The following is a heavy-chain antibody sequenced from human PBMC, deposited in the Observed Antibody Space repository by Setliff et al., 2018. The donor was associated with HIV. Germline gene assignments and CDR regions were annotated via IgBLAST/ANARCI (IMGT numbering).Heavy chain of an antibody. J-gene: IGHJ5*02. Sequence: PSETLSLTCSVSAYSIIINEWWGWIRQTPGKGLEWIGYIHYDGVTHYNSSLKSRVTISIDTSKNQFSLRLSSVTAVDTAVYYCVRVNYVRAYNNWFDPWCQGILVTVSS. CDR2: IHYDGVT. CDR1: AYSIIINEW. CDR3: VRVNYVRAYNNWFDP. V-gene: IGHV4-28*03. D-gene: IGHD4-4*01.